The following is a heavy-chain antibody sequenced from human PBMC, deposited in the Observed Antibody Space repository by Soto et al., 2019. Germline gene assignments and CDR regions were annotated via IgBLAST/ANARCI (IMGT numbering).Heavy chain of an antibody. CDR3: AGLHRYGMDV. CDR1: GFTFSSYA. D-gene: IGHD4-4*01. CDR2: ISYDGSNK. V-gene: IGHV3-30-3*01. J-gene: IGHJ6*02. Sequence: GGSLRLSCAASGFTFSSYAMHWVRQAPGKGLEWVAVISYDGSNKYYADSVKGRFTISRDNSKNTLYLQMNSLRAEDTAVYYCAGLHRYGMDVWGQGTTVTVSS.